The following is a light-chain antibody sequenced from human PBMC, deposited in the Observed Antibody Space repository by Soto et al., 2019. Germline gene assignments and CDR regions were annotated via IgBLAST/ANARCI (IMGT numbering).Light chain of an antibody. CDR2: AAS. CDR1: QGIRSA. V-gene: IGKV1-6*01. CDR3: LLDFSYFWA. Sequence: AIRLTQSPSSLSASVGDRVTITCRASQGIRSALGWYQQKPGKVPKPLIYAASTLQSGVPSRFSGSGSGTDFTLTISSLQPEDFATYYCLLDFSYFWAFGQGTKVDIK. J-gene: IGKJ1*01.